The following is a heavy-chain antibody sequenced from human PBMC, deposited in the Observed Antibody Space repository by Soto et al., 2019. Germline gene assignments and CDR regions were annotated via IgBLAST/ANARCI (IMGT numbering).Heavy chain of an antibody. CDR2: INPYNGNT. J-gene: IGHJ6*02. Sequence: QVQLVQSGAEVKQPGASVKVSCKASGYTFINHGLNWVRQAPGQGLEWMGWINPYNGNTNYAPKLQGRVTMTTDTSTSTAYMELRSLRADDTAVYSCASSGGIHSGDYYGLDVWGQGTTVTVSS. CDR3: ASSGGIHSGDYYGLDV. V-gene: IGHV1-18*01. CDR1: GYTFINHG. D-gene: IGHD2-15*01.